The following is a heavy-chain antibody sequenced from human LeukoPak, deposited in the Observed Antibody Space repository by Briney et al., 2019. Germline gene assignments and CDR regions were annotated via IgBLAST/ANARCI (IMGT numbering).Heavy chain of an antibody. J-gene: IGHJ4*02. Sequence: ASVKVSCKASGYTSTGYYMHWVLQAPGQGLDWMGWINPNSCGTNYAQKFQGRVTITSDTSISTAYMELSRLRSDDTAVYYCARLGTGTRDWGQGTLVTVSS. CDR3: ARLGTGTRD. CDR2: INPNSCGT. CDR1: GYTSTGYY. D-gene: IGHD1-7*01. V-gene: IGHV1-2*02.